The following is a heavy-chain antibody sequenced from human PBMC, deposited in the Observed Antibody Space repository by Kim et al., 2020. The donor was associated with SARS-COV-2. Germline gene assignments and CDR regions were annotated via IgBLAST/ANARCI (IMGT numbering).Heavy chain of an antibody. V-gene: IGHV4-39*07. CDR3: ARVDYYGSGSYYNSHYYYYGMDV. D-gene: IGHD3-10*01. J-gene: IGHJ6*02. Sequence: SETLSLTCTVSGGSISSSSYYWGWIRQPPGKGLEWIGSIYYSGSTYYNPSLKSRVTISVDTSKNQFSLKLSSVTAADTAVYYCARVDYYGSGSYYNSHYYYYGMDVWGQGTTVTVSS. CDR2: IYYSGST. CDR1: GGSISSSSYY.